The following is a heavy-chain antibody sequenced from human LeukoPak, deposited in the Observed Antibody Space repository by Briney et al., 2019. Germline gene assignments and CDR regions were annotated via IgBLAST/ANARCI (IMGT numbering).Heavy chain of an antibody. D-gene: IGHD6-19*01. J-gene: IGHJ4*02. CDR2: ISGSSTFI. V-gene: IGHV3-21*01. CDR1: GFTFSPST. Sequence: GGSLRLSCAASGFTFSPSTMNWVRQAPGKGLEWVSSISGSSTFIYYADSVKGRFTISRDNSKNTLYLQMNSLRAEDTAVYYCAKDSLVAGPFDYWGQGTLVTVSS. CDR3: AKDSLVAGPFDY.